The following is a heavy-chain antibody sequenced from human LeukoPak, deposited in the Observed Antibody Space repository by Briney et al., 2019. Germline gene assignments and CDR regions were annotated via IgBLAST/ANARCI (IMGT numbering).Heavy chain of an antibody. D-gene: IGHD4-17*01. V-gene: IGHV1-69*05. Sequence: VASVKVSCKASGGTFSSYAISWVRQAPGQGLEWMGGIIPIFGTANYAQKFQGRVTITTDESTSTAYMELSSLRSEDTAVYYCAREGDYGERGDFDYWGQGTLVTVSS. J-gene: IGHJ4*02. CDR1: GGTFSSYA. CDR2: IIPIFGTA. CDR3: AREGDYGERGDFDY.